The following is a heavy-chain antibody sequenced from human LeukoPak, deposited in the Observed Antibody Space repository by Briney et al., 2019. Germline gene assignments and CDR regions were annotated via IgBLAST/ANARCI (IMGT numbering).Heavy chain of an antibody. CDR2: FDPEDGET. J-gene: IGHJ5*02. D-gene: IGHD1-26*01. CDR3: ATVRPGSGSYLWFDP. V-gene: IGHV1-24*01. Sequence: ASVKVSCKVSGYTLTELSMHWVRQAPGKGLEWMGGFDPEDGETIYAQKFQGRVTMTEDTSTDTAYMELSSLRSEDTAVYYCATVRPGSGSYLWFDPWGQGTLVTVSS. CDR1: GYTLTELS.